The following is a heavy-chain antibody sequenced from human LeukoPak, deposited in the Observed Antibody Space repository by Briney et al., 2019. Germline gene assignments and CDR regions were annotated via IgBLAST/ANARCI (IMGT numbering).Heavy chain of an antibody. CDR3: ARLQCSASWSSFDY. CDR1: GGSISDSNYC. D-gene: IGHD2-2*01. CDR2: IFYSGST. Sequence: SETLSLTCTVSGGSISDSNYCWGWIRRPPGKGLVWIGSIFYSGSTYYNPSLKSRVTISVDTSKNQFSLKLTSVTAADTAVYYCARLQCSASWSSFDYWGQGTLVTVST. V-gene: IGHV4-39*01. J-gene: IGHJ4*02.